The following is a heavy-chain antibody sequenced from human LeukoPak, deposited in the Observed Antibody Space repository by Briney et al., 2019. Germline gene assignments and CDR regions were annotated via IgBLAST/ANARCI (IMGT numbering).Heavy chain of an antibody. D-gene: IGHD3-10*01. CDR1: GGSISNYY. Sequence: ASETLSLTCTVSGGSISNYYWNWIRQPPGKGLELIGNICNSGSTNYKPSLKSRVTISVDTSKNQFSLKLSSATAADTAVYYCARARGVIGGFDYWGQGTLVTVSS. CDR3: ARARGVIGGFDY. CDR2: ICNSGST. V-gene: IGHV4-59*01. J-gene: IGHJ4*02.